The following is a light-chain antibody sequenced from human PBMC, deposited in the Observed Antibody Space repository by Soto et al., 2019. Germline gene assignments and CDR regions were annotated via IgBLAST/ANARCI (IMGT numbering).Light chain of an antibody. CDR2: EDN. J-gene: IGLJ2*01. Sequence: QSALTQPASVSGSPGQSITISCTGTSSDVGNYNLVSWYQQHPGKAPKLIIYEDNKRPSGISDRFSGSKSSNTASLTFFGLQADDEADYYCCSYAGFGPSVVFGGGTKLTVL. V-gene: IGLV2-23*01. CDR3: CSYAGFGPSVV. CDR1: SSDVGNYNL.